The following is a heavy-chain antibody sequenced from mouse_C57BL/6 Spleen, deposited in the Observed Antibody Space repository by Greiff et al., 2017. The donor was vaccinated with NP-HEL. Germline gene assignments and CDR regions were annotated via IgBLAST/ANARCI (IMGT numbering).Heavy chain of an antibody. CDR3: ARLDDYGGYFDV. J-gene: IGHJ1*03. D-gene: IGHD2-4*01. V-gene: IGHV1-80*01. CDR2: IYPGDGDT. Sequence: VQLQESGAELVKPGASVKISCKASGYAFSSYWMNWVKQRPGKGLEWIGQIYPGDGDTNYNGKFKGKATLTADKSSSTAYMQLSSLTSEDSAVYFCARLDDYGGYFDVWGTGTTVTVSS. CDR1: GYAFSSYW.